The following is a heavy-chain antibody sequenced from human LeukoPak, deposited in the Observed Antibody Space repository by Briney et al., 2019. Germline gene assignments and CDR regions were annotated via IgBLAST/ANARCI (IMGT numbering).Heavy chain of an antibody. V-gene: IGHV3-74*01. CDR2: ISSDGSNT. Sequence: HTGGSLRLSCSASGFTFSNSYMYWVRQAPGKGLVWVSRISSDGSNTIYADSVKGRFTISRDNAKNSLYLQMNSLRAEDTAVYYCARGTWSGTMYGFDYWGQGTLVTVSS. CDR1: GFTFSNSY. J-gene: IGHJ4*02. CDR3: ARGTWSGTMYGFDY. D-gene: IGHD1-1*01.